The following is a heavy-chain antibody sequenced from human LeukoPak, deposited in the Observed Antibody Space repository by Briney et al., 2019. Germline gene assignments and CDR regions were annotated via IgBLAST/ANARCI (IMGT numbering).Heavy chain of an antibody. CDR1: GFTFDDYG. V-gene: IGHV3-20*04. CDR2: INWNGGNT. Sequence: TGGSLRLSCAASGFTFDDYGMSWVRQTPGKGLEWVAGINWNGGNTGYAETVKGRFTISRDNAKNSLYLQMNSLRAEDTALYYCTRDPYFSGGYFDHWGQGTLVTVSS. CDR3: TRDPYFSGGYFDH. D-gene: IGHD6-19*01. J-gene: IGHJ4*02.